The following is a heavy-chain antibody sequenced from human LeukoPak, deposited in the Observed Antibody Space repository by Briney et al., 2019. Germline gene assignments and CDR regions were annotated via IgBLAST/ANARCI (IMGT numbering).Heavy chain of an antibody. D-gene: IGHD3-22*01. CDR2: ISSSSTI. V-gene: IGHV3-48*02. J-gene: IGHJ3*02. Sequence: GGSLRLSCVASGFTFSSYSMNWVRQAPGKGLEWVSYISSSSTIYYADSVKGRFTISRDNAKNSLYLQINSLRDEDTAVYYCARDRNYYYSSGSDAFDIWGRGTMVTVSS. CDR1: GFTFSSYS. CDR3: ARDRNYYYSSGSDAFDI.